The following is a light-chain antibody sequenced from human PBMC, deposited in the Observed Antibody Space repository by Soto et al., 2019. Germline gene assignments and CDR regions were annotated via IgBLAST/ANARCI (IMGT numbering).Light chain of an antibody. CDR1: QSVSSSY. CDR3: QQYGSSFFT. V-gene: IGKV3-20*01. Sequence: EIVLTQSPGTLSLSPGERATLSCRASQSVSSSYLAWYQQKPGQAPRLLIYGASSRATGIPDRFSGSGSGTDFTLTISRLEPEDFAVYYCQQYGSSFFTFGQGTKVDI. J-gene: IGKJ3*01. CDR2: GAS.